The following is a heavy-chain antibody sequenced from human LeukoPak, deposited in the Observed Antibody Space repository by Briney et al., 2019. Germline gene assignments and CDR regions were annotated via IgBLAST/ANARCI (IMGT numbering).Heavy chain of an antibody. V-gene: IGHV4-34*01. D-gene: IGHD5-18*01. CDR3: ASVDTALGWSDP. J-gene: IGHJ5*02. CDR1: GGSFSGYY. CDR2: INHSGST. Sequence: SETLSLTCAVYGGSFSGYYWSWIRQPPGKGLEWIGEINHSGSTNYNPSLKSRVTISVDTSKNQFSLKLSSVTAADTAVYYCASVDTALGWSDPWGQGTLVTVSS.